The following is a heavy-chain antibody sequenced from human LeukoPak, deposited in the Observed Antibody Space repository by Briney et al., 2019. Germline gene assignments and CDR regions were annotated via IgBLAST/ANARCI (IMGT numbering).Heavy chain of an antibody. J-gene: IGHJ3*02. D-gene: IGHD6-13*01. V-gene: IGHV1-18*01. CDR2: ISAYNGNT. Sequence: ASVKVSCKASGYTFTSYGISWVRQAPGQGLEWTGWISAYNGNTNYAQKLQGRVTMTTDTSTSTAYMELRSLRSDDTAVYYCARDRNLIAAADDAFDIWGQGTMVTVSS. CDR1: GYTFTSYG. CDR3: ARDRNLIAAADDAFDI.